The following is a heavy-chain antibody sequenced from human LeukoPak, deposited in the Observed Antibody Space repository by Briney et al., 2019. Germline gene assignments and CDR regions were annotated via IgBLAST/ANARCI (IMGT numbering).Heavy chain of an antibody. CDR1: GGSISNANFY. CDR2: SYCIGSP. D-gene: IGHD3-10*01. CDR3: AALAIASYGSGSYYPD. V-gene: IGHV4-31*02. J-gene: IGHJ4*02. Sequence: SQTLSLNCTVSGGSISNANFYWSWIRHHPGKGLEWIGHSYCIGSPHYNPSLRSRVMISLNRSKNQFSLMWSSVTAADTAGYYCAALAIASYGSGSYYPDWGQGTLVTVSS.